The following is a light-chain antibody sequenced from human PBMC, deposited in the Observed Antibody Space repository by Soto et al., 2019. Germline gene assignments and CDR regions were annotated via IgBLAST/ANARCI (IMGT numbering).Light chain of an antibody. CDR1: SSDVGGYKY. J-gene: IGLJ3*02. V-gene: IGLV2-8*01. Sequence: QSALTQPPSASGSPGQSVTISCTGTSSDVGGYKYVSWYQQHPGKAPKLMIYEVSNRPSGVPDRFAGSKSGNTASLTVSGLPAEDEADYCCRSYAGSNNLLFGGGTKLTVL. CDR3: RSYAGSNNLL. CDR2: EVS.